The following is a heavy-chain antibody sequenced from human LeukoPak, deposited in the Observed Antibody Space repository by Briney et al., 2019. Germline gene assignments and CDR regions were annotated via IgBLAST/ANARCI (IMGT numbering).Heavy chain of an antibody. Sequence: GRSLRLSCAASGFTFSSYGMHWVRQAPGKGLEGVAGISYDGSNKYYADSVKGRFTISRDNSKNTLYLQMNSLRAEDTAVYYCAKEGIVVVPAAMVVSAAALAYFDYWGQGTLVTVSS. J-gene: IGHJ4*02. CDR3: AKEGIVVVPAAMVVSAAALAYFDY. CDR1: GFTFSSYG. D-gene: IGHD2-2*01. CDR2: ISYDGSNK. V-gene: IGHV3-30*18.